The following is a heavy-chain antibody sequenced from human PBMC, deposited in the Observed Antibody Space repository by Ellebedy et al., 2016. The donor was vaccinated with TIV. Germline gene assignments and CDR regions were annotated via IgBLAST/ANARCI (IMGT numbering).Heavy chain of an antibody. Sequence: GESLKISCAASGFTFSTYAMNWVRQAPGTGLERVSAISGSGGNTYYADSVKGRFTISRDNSKNTLYLQMNSLRAEDTAVYYCAKLGFDILTGSGGMDVWGQGTTVTVSS. D-gene: IGHD3-9*01. CDR3: AKLGFDILTGSGGMDV. CDR1: GFTFSTYA. J-gene: IGHJ6*02. V-gene: IGHV3-23*01. CDR2: ISGSGGNT.